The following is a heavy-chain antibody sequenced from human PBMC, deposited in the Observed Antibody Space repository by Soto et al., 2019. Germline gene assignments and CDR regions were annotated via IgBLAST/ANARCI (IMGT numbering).Heavy chain of an antibody. J-gene: IGHJ6*02. CDR3: AKDQGDCSSTSCSIYYYYGMDV. D-gene: IGHD2-2*01. CDR2: ISGSGDFT. CDR1: GFTFSSYA. V-gene: IGHV3-23*01. Sequence: GGSLRLSCAASGFTFSSYAMSWVRQAPGKGLEWVSVISGSGDFTFYADSVKGRFTISRDNSKNTLYLQMNSLRAEDTAVYYCAKDQGDCSSTSCSIYYYYGMDVWGQGTTVTVS.